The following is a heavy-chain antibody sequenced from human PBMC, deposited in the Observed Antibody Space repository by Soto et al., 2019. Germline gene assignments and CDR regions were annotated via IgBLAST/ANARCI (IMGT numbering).Heavy chain of an antibody. Sequence: QVQLQESGPGLVKPSQTLSLTCTVSGGSISSGGYYWSWIRQHPGKGLEWIGYIYYSGSTYYNPSLQSRVTISVDTSKDQFSLKLRSVTAADPAVYYCAVSRDGYSMDVWGQGTTVTVSS. CDR3: AVSRDGYSMDV. CDR2: IYYSGST. V-gene: IGHV4-31*03. J-gene: IGHJ6*02. CDR1: GGSISSGGYY. D-gene: IGHD2-2*01.